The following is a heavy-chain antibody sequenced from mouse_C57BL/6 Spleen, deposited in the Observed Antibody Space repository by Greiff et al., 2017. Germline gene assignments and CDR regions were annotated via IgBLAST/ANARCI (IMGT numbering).Heavy chain of an antibody. J-gene: IGHJ1*03. CDR1: GYTFTSYW. CDR2: IHPNSGST. CDR3: ARGYYGSPWYFDV. D-gene: IGHD1-1*01. Sequence: QVQLQQSGAELVKPGASVKLSCKASGYTFTSYWMHWVKQRPGQGLEWIGMIHPNSGSTNYNEKFKSKATLTVDKSSSTAYMQLSSLTSEDSAVYYCARGYYGSPWYFDVWGTGTTVTVSS. V-gene: IGHV1-64*01.